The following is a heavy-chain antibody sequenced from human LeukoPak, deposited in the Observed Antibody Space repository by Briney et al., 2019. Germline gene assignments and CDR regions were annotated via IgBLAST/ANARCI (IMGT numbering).Heavy chain of an antibody. CDR3: ARVGSWDAFDI. Sequence: GGSLRLSCAASGFTFSSYAMHWVRQAPGKGPEYVSAISSNGGSTYYADSVKSRFTISRDNSKNTLYLQMGSLRAEDMAVYYCARVGSWDAFDIWGQETMVTVSS. V-gene: IGHV3-64*02. D-gene: IGHD1-26*01. CDR1: GFTFSSYA. J-gene: IGHJ3*02. CDR2: ISSNGGST.